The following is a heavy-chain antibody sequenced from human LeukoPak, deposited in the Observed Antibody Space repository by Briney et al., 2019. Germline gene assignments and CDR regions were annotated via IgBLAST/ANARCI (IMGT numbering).Heavy chain of an antibody. V-gene: IGHV3-9*01. CDR3: ARVNILDY. CDR1: GFTFDDYA. D-gene: IGHD3-9*01. Sequence: GGSLRLSCAASGFTFDDYAMHWVRQAPGKGLEWVSGISWNSGSIGYADSVKGRFTISRDNAKNSLYLQMNSLRAEDTALYYCARVNILDYWGQGTLVTVSS. CDR2: ISWNSGSI. J-gene: IGHJ4*02.